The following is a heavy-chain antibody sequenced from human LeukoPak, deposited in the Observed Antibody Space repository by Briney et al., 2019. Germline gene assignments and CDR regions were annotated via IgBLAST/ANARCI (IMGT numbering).Heavy chain of an antibody. CDR3: ARGPRGTIAVAEFDY. D-gene: IGHD6-19*01. CDR2: INHSGST. V-gene: IGHV4-34*01. J-gene: IGHJ4*02. CDR1: GGSFSGYY. Sequence: SETLSLTCAVYGGSFSGYYWSWIRQPPAKGLEWIGEINHSGSTNYNPSLKSRVTISVDTSKNQFSLKLSSVTAADTAVYYCARGPRGTIAVAEFDYWGQGTLVTVSS.